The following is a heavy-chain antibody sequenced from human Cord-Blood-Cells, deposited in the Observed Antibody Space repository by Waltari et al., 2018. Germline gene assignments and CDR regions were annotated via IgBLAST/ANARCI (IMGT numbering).Heavy chain of an antibody. V-gene: IGHV4-34*01. D-gene: IGHD3-22*01. Sequence: QVQLQQWGAGLLKPSETLSLTCAVDGGSFSGYYWSWIRQPPGKGLEWIGEINHSGSTNYNPSLKSRVTISVDTSKNQFSLKLSSVTAADTAVYYCARGLPYYYDSSGSRWFDTWGQGTLVTVSS. CDR3: ARGLPYYYDSSGSRWFDT. J-gene: IGHJ5*02. CDR1: GGSFSGYY. CDR2: INHSGST.